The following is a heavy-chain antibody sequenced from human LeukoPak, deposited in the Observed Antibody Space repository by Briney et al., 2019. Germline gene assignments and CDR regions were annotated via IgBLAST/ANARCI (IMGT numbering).Heavy chain of an antibody. V-gene: IGHV4-59*11. CDR3: GRDALVGYFSYYYMDV. D-gene: IGHD2-15*01. Sequence: TETLSLTCTVSGGSISSHYWTWIRQSPVKGLEWIGDISNSGSTSYNPSLKSRVTISIDTSKNQFSLKLSSVTAADTAVYYCGRDALVGYFSYYYMDVWGKGTTVTVSS. J-gene: IGHJ6*03. CDR1: GGSISSHY. CDR2: ISNSGST.